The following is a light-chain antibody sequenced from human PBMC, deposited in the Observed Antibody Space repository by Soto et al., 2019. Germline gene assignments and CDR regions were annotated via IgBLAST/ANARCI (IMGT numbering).Light chain of an antibody. CDR2: DST. Sequence: IQMTQSPSTLSASVGDTVTLTCRSSQMIARWLAWDQQKPGTAPRLIIYDSTILEIGVPSRFSASASGTDFTLTISSLHPDDFATYYCLQYNTFPRTFGQGTKLEI. CDR3: LQYNTFPRT. J-gene: IGKJ2*02. V-gene: IGKV1-5*01. CDR1: QMIARW.